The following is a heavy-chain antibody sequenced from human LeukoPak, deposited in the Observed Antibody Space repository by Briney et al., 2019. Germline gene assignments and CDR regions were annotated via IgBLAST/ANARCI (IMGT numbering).Heavy chain of an antibody. J-gene: IGHJ6*02. CDR1: GYTFTGYY. V-gene: IGHV1-2*02. D-gene: IGHD2-2*01. CDR3: AGVVVPAAPLPGMDV. CDR2: INPNSGGT. Sequence: ASVKVSCKASGYTFTGYYMHWVRQAPGQGLEWMGWINPNSGGTNYAQKFQGRVTMTRDTSISTAYMELSRLRSDDTAVYYCAGVVVPAAPLPGMDVWGQGTTVTVSS.